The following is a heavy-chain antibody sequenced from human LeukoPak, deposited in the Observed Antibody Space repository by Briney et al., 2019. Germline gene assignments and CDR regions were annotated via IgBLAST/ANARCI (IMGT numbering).Heavy chain of an antibody. V-gene: IGHV3-30*04. J-gene: IGHJ3*02. CDR3: ASLTGAI. D-gene: IGHD1-20*01. CDR2: ISYDGSNK. Sequence: GGSLRLSCAGSGFSFSSYAMHWVRQAPGKGLEWVAVISYDGSNKYYADSVKGRFTISRDNSKNTLYLQMNSLRAEDTAVYYCASLTGAIWGQGTMVTVSS. CDR1: GFSFSSYA.